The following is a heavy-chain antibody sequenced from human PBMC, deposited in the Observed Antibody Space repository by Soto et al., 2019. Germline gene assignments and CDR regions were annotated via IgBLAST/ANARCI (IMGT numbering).Heavy chain of an antibody. D-gene: IGHD6-19*01. CDR3: TTDVWLATRSDY. J-gene: IGHJ4*02. CDR1: GFTFSSYG. Sequence: GGSLRLSCAASGFTFSSYGMHWVRQAPGKGLEWVAIIWYDGSKKYYADSVKGRFTISRDNSKNTLYLQMNSLKIEDTAVYFCTTDVWLATRSDYWGRGTLVTVSS. V-gene: IGHV3-33*01. CDR2: IWYDGSKK.